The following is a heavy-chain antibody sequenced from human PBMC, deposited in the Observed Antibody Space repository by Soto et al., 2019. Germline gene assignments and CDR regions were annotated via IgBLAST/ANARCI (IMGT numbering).Heavy chain of an antibody. J-gene: IGHJ6*04. Sequence: QPVGSLRLSCAASGFTFDDFAMCWVRRVPGKGLEWISLVNWDGDTTFYADSVKGRFIISRDNSKNSVYLQMNSLRSDDSAIYYCAKGATVTTNYQYYGMDVWGRGTTVTVST. CDR3: AKGATVTTNYQYYGMDV. V-gene: IGHV3-43D*04. CDR2: VNWDGDTT. D-gene: IGHD4-17*01. CDR1: GFTFDDFA.